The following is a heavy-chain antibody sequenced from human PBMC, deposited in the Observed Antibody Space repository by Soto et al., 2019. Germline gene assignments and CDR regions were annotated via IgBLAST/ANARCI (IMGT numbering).Heavy chain of an antibody. CDR1: GGSFSGYY. CDR3: ARGLERYSYGFGGFGYYYYGMDV. J-gene: IGHJ6*02. Sequence: SETLSLTCAVYGGSFSGYYWSWIRQPPGKGLEWIGEINHSGSTNYNPSLKSRVTISVDTSKNQFSLKLSSVTAADTAVYYCARGLERYSYGFGGFGYYYYGMDVWGQGTTVTVS. D-gene: IGHD5-18*01. V-gene: IGHV4-34*01. CDR2: INHSGST.